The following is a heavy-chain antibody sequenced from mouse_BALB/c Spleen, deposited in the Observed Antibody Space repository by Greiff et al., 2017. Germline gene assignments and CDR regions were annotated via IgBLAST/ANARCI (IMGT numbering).Heavy chain of an antibody. V-gene: IGHV1-80*01. D-gene: IGHD2-14*01. CDR3: AYYRYDGPVAMDY. J-gene: IGHJ4*01. Sequence: VQLQQSGAELVRPGSSVKISCKASGYAFSSYWLNWVKQRPGQGLEWIGQIYPGDGDTNYNGKFKGKATLTADKSSSTAYMQLSSLTSEDSAVYFCAYYRYDGPVAMDYWGQGTSVTVSA. CDR1: GYAFSSYW. CDR2: IYPGDGDT.